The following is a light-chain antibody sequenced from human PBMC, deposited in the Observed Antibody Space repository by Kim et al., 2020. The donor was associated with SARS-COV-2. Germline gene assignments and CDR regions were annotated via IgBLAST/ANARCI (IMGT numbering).Light chain of an antibody. V-gene: IGLV3-1*01. CDR1: KLGNKY. CDR2: EDT. Sequence: SVSPGQTASITCSGDKLGNKYVSWYQQKAGQSPVLVIHEDTQRPSGIPERFSGSNSGNTATLTISGTQAMDDGDYYCQVWDSNTWVFGGGTQLTVL. CDR3: QVWDSNTWV. J-gene: IGLJ3*02.